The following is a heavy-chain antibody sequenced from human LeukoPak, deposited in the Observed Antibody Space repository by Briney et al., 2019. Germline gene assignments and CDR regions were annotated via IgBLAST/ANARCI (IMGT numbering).Heavy chain of an antibody. D-gene: IGHD3-10*01. Sequence: SETLSLTCTVPGGSISSSSYYWGWIRQPPGKGLDWIGSISYSGSTYYNPSLKSRVIISVDTSKNQFSLKLSSVTAADTAVYYCARDLREFARRFDYWGQGTLVTVSS. CDR1: GGSISSSSYY. CDR2: ISYSGST. J-gene: IGHJ4*02. CDR3: ARDLREFARRFDY. V-gene: IGHV4-39*07.